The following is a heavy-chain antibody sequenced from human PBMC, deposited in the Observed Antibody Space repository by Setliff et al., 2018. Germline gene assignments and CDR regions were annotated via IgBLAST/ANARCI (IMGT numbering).Heavy chain of an antibody. J-gene: IGHJ3*02. CDR2: IYTRGST. D-gene: IGHD1-1*01. CDR1: GGTISSYY. V-gene: IGHV4-4*08. CDR3: ARGGGRIRQLGATCVHTFDI. Sequence: SETLSLTCSVSGGTISSYYWSWIRQPPGKGLEWIGYIYTRGSTNYNPSLQRRVTISVDTAKKQFSLKLNSVTAADTAIYYCARGGGRIRQLGATCVHTFDIWGQGTMVTVSS.